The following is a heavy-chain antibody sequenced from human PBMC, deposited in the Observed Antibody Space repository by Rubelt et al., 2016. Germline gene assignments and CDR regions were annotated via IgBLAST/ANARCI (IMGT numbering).Heavy chain of an antibody. CDR1: GFTFNNYG. V-gene: IGHV3-33*06. CDR2: VWSDGGKK. D-gene: IGHD6-13*01. J-gene: IGHJ4*02. CDR3: AKGLLAAAGKFYFDY. Sequence: QVQLVESGGGVVQPGRSLRLSCAASGFTFNNYGMHWVRQAPGKGLEWVAVVWSDGGKKHYGGSGKGRFTICRDNSKNTLYLQVDSLRVDDTAVYYCAKGLLAAAGKFYFDYWGQGTLVTVSS.